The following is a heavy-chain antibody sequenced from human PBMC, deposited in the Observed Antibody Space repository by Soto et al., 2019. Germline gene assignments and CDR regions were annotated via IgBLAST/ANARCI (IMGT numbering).Heavy chain of an antibody. Sequence: PSETLSLTCTVSGPSISRSTFYWGWIRQTPGKGLEWIGTIYYSGSTYYNPSLKSRVTLFVDTSKNQFSVKLSSVTAADTAVYYCSGCLKVTGLGDFDYWAQETLVTVSS. D-gene: IGHD2-8*01. J-gene: IGHJ4*02. CDR2: IYYSGST. CDR1: GPSISRSTFY. V-gene: IGHV4-39*01. CDR3: SGCLKVTGLGDFDY.